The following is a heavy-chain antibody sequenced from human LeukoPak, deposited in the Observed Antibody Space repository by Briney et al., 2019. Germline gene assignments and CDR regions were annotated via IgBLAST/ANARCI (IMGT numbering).Heavy chain of an antibody. Sequence: GGSLRLSCAASGFTFSSYAMSWVRQAPGKGLEWVSAISGSGGSTYYADSVKGRFTISRDNSKNTLYLQMNSLRAEDTAVYYCAKAPYYDFWSGYPNYFDYWGQGTLVTVSS. CDR3: AKAPYYDFWSGYPNYFDY. J-gene: IGHJ4*02. V-gene: IGHV3-23*01. CDR1: GFTFSSYA. D-gene: IGHD3-3*01. CDR2: ISGSGGST.